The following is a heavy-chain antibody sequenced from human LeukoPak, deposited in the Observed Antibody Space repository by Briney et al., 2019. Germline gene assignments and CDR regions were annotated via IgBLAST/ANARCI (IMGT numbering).Heavy chain of an antibody. V-gene: IGHV1-69-2*01. J-gene: IGHJ1*01. D-gene: IGHD1-26*01. Sequence: ASVEISCKASGYQFSDYYVHCVQQAPGKGLEWMGRINPKNGETMYEGKFLDRINISADTSTNTVYMQLSSPRSEDTAVYYCATPSGSTFGYYYYHWWGQGPLVTVSS. CDR1: GYQFSDYY. CDR3: ATPSGSTFGYYYYHW. CDR2: INPKNGET.